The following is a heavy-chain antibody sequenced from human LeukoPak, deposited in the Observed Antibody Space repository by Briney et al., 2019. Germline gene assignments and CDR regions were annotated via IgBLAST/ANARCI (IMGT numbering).Heavy chain of an antibody. CDR1: GFTFSSYA. V-gene: IGHV3-23*01. D-gene: IGHD5-24*01. Sequence: QPGGSLRLSCSASGFTFSSYALSWVRQVPGKGLEWVSVISCSGDTTVYADSVKGRFTVSRDNYKNTVYLQMSSLRAEDSAVYYCAKDGGATITFDYWGQGTLVTVTA. CDR3: AKDGGATITFDY. J-gene: IGHJ4*02. CDR2: ISCSGDTT.